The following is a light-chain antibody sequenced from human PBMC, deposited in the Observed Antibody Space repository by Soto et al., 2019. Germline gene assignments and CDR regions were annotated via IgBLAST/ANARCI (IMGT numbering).Light chain of an antibody. J-gene: IGKJ1*01. V-gene: IGKV1-27*01. Sequence: DIQMTQSPSSLSASVGDRATITCRASQGISNYLAWYQQKPGQAPKLLIYAASTLQSGVPSRFSGSGSGTAFTITIIRLQPVAIETYYCYKYKRAHWTFGQGTKVEIK. CDR1: QGISNY. CDR2: AAS. CDR3: YKYKRAHWT.